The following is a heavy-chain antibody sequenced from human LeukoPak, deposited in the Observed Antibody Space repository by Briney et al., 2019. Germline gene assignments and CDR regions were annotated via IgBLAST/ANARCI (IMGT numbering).Heavy chain of an antibody. Sequence: ASVKVSCKASGYTFTDYYIHWVRQAPGQRLEWMGWINSNSGGTKYAQKFQGRVTMTRDTSIGTAYIELSRLTSDDTAVYYCVRQISSYWGQGTLVTVSS. J-gene: IGHJ4*02. CDR2: INSNSGGT. V-gene: IGHV1-2*02. CDR1: GYTFTDYY. D-gene: IGHD2/OR15-2a*01. CDR3: VRQISSY.